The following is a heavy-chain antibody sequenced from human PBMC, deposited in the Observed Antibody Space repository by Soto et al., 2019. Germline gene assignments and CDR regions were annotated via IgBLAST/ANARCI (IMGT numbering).Heavy chain of an antibody. CDR3: ARGHVFLWFGETRGFDY. Sequence: ASVKVSCKASGYIFTDYYMHWVRQAPGQELGWMGRINPNSGGTNYAQKLQGRVTMTRDTSTSTAYMELSSLRSDDTALYYCARGHVFLWFGETRGFDYWGQGTLVTVSS. CDR1: GYIFTDYY. CDR2: INPNSGGT. V-gene: IGHV1-2*06. J-gene: IGHJ4*02. D-gene: IGHD3-10*01.